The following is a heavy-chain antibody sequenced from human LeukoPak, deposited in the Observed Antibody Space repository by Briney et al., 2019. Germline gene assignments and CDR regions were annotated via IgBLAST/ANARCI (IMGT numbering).Heavy chain of an antibody. Sequence: ASVKVSCKASGGTFSSYAISWVRQAPGQGLEWMGGIIPILGTANYAQKFQGRVTITTDESTSTAYMELSSLRSEDTAVYYCARVPTTYYYDSSGYYNHYWGQGTLVTVSS. J-gene: IGHJ4*02. V-gene: IGHV1-69*05. CDR1: GGTFSSYA. CDR3: ARVPTTYYYDSSGYYNHY. CDR2: IIPILGTA. D-gene: IGHD3-22*01.